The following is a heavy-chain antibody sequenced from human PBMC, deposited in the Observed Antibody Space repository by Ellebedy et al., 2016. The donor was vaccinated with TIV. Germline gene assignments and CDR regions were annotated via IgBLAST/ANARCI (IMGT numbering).Heavy chain of an antibody. V-gene: IGHV3-30-3*01. J-gene: IGHJ4*02. CDR2: ISDDGSDK. D-gene: IGHD2-2*01. Sequence: GESLKISCAASGFTFSSHAIHWVRQAPGKGLEWVAVISDDGSDKYYADSVKGRFTISTDNSNNTLYLQMNSLRPEDSAVYYCARGGSSHPDYWGQGTLVTVSS. CDR3: ARGGSSHPDY. CDR1: GFTFSSHA.